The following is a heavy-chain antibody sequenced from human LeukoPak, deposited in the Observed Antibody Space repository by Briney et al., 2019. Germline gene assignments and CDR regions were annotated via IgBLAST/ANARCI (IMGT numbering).Heavy chain of an antibody. CDR3: ARDPTAMASRSYYYYMDV. V-gene: IGHV4-39*02. Sequence: KPSETLSLTCTVSGGSISSSFYYWGWIRQPPGKGLEWIGSIYYSGSTYYNPSLKSRVTISVDTSKNQFSLKLSSVTAADTAVYYCARDPTAMASRSYYYYMDVWGKGTTVTVSS. CDR2: IYYSGST. J-gene: IGHJ6*03. CDR1: GGSISSSFYY. D-gene: IGHD5-18*01.